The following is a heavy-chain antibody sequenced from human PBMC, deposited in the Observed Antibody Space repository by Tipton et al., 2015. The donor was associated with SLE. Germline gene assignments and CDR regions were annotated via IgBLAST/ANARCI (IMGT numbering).Heavy chain of an antibody. CDR2: IYPGDSDT. D-gene: IGHD1-14*01. J-gene: IGHJ3*02. CDR1: GYSFTSYW. Sequence: QLVQSGAEVKKPGESLKISCTGSGYSFTSYWIGWVRQMPGKGLEWMGIIYPGDSDTRYSPSFQGQVTISADKSISTAYLQWSSLKASDTAMYYCARQGAPYRFPRAVDIWGQGTMVTVSS. V-gene: IGHV5-51*01. CDR3: ARQGAPYRFPRAVDI.